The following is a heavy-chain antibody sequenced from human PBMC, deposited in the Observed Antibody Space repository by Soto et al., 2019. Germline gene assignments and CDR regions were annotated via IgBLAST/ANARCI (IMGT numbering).Heavy chain of an antibody. D-gene: IGHD2-2*01. CDR2: IYWNDDK. CDR1: GFSLSTSGVG. CDR3: AHRRGVVPAAPFDY. V-gene: IGHV2-5*01. J-gene: IGHJ4*02. Sequence: SGPTLVNPTQTLTLTCTFSGFSLSTSGVGVGWIRQPPGKALEWLALIYWNDDKRYSPSLKSRLTITKDTSKNQVVLTMTNMDPVDTATYYCAHRRGVVPAAPFDYWGQGTLVTVSS.